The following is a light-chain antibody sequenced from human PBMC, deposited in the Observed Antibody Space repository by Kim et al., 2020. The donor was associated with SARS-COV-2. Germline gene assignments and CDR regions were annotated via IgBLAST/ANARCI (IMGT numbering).Light chain of an antibody. V-gene: IGKV1-33*01. J-gene: IGKJ4*01. CDR2: GAS. CDR1: QGISKY. Sequence: ASIGDRVTITCQASQGISKYLSWYQQKPGKAPNLLISGASNLETGVPLRFSGSGSGTDFTFIISSLQPEDIATYYCQQYDNLPLTFGGGTKVDIK. CDR3: QQYDNLPLT.